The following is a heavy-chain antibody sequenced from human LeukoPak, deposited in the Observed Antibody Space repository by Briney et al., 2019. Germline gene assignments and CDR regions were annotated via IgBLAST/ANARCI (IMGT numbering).Heavy chain of an antibody. CDR2: FFLKGST. J-gene: IGHJ6*03. D-gene: IGHD3-22*01. CDR1: GYSITSAYY. Sequence: SETLSLTCTVSGYSITSAYYWGWIRQPPGKGLEWIGSFFLKGSTYYNPSLRSRVTISVDTSKNQFSLKLSSVTAADTAVYYCARGVVITSYYMDVWGKGTTVTVSS. CDR3: ARGVVITSYYMDV. V-gene: IGHV4-38-2*02.